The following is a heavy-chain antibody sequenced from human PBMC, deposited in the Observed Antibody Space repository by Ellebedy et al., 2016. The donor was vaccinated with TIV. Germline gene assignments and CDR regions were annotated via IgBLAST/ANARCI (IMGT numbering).Heavy chain of an antibody. D-gene: IGHD3-16*01. Sequence: PGGSLRLSCAASGFTVRSNSMSWVRQAPGEGLEWVSVIETGGNTYYADSVKGRFTISRDNSKDTLYLQMNSRRAEDTAVYYCARDYASGWGQGTLVTVSS. V-gene: IGHV3-53*01. CDR2: IETGGNT. CDR3: ARDYASG. CDR1: GFTVRSNS. J-gene: IGHJ4*02.